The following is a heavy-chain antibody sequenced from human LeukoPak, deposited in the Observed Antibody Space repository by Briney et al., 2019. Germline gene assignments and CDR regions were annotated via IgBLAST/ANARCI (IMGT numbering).Heavy chain of an antibody. CDR1: GYTFTSYD. J-gene: IGHJ6*03. D-gene: IGHD5-24*01. CDR3: ARSRAGWLQFGYYYMDV. CDR2: MNPNSGNT. Sequence: ASVKVSCKASGYTFTSYDINWVRQATGQGLESMGWMNPNSGNTGYAQKFQGRVTMTRNTSISTAYVELSSLRSEDPDVYYCARSRAGWLQFGYYYMDVWGKGTTVTVSS. V-gene: IGHV1-8*01.